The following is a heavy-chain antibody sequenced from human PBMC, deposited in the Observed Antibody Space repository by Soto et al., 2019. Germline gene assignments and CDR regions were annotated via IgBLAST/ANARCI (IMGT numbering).Heavy chain of an antibody. D-gene: IGHD1-1*01. J-gene: IGHJ4*02. CDR3: ARLTHLSLEHTGFLDY. CDR2: IFYRGGT. V-gene: IGHV4-59*11. Sequence: LQMQESGPGLVKPSETLSLTCTVSGGSISGHYWSWIRQPPGKGLEWIGYIFYRGGTNYNPSLKSRVTISXXTXMXXFSLQVRSVPAVDPGVYYCARLTHLSLEHTGFLDYWGQGALVTVSS. CDR1: GGSISGHY.